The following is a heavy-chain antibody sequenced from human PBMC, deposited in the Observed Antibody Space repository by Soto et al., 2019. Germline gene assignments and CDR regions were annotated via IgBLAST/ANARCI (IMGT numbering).Heavy chain of an antibody. CDR1: GYTLTELS. J-gene: IGHJ3*02. CDR2: FDPEDGET. D-gene: IGHD1-20*01. Sequence: GASVKVSCKVSGYTLTELSMHWVRQAPGKGQEWMGGFDPEDGETIYAQKFQGRVTMTEDTSTDTAYMELSSLRSEDTAVYYCATDTGRYNWNLGAFDIWGQGTMVTVSS. V-gene: IGHV1-24*01. CDR3: ATDTGRYNWNLGAFDI.